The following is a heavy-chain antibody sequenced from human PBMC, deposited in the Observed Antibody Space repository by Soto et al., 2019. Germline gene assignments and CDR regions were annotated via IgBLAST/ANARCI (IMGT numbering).Heavy chain of an antibody. CDR2: MYYSGST. Sequence: QLQLQESGPGLVKPSETLSLTCTVSGGSISSSNCHWGWIRKPPGEGLEWIGSMYYSGSTYYNPSLTSRVTISVDTSKNQFSLKLTSVTAADTAVYHRARHVGNSHPGSWGQGTLVTVSS. V-gene: IGHV4-39*01. J-gene: IGHJ4*02. CDR3: ARHVGNSHPGS. D-gene: IGHD1-26*01. CDR1: GGSISSSNCH.